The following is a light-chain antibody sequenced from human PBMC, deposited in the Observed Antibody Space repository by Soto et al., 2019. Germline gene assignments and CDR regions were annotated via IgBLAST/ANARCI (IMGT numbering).Light chain of an antibody. Sequence: QSALTQSASVSASPGQSIIISCTGSISDIGSYNLVSWYQQHPGKAPKLLIYEGTKRPSGVSDRFSGSRSANTASLTISGLQPEDEADYFCCSYGGRNTYVFGPGTQLTVL. CDR1: ISDIGSYNL. V-gene: IGLV2-23*01. J-gene: IGLJ7*01. CDR2: EGT. CDR3: CSYGGRNTYV.